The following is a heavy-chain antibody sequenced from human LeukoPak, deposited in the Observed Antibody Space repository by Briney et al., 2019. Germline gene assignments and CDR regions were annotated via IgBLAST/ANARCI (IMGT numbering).Heavy chain of an antibody. CDR2: INPHSGGT. Sequence: GASVKLSCKASGYIFTGYYMHWVRQAPGQGLEWMGRINPHSGGTIYAEKFQDRVTMTRDTSISTAYMELRRLRSDDMAVYYCARDGGLGYCLYWGQGTVVTV. D-gene: IGHD2-15*01. V-gene: IGHV1-2*06. CDR3: ARDGGLGYCLY. CDR1: GYIFTGYY. J-gene: IGHJ4*02.